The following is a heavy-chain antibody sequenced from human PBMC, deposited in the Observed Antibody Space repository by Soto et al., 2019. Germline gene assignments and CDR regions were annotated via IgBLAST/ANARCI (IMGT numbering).Heavy chain of an antibody. J-gene: IGHJ5*02. CDR1: GDSITSNH. Sequence: SETLSLTCAVSGDSITSNHWNWIRQPPGRGLEWIGYIYNSGTTKYNPSLKSRVIISVDTSKNQLSLKVSSVTAADTAVYYCARVSMSTVSWGFDPWGQGTLVTVSS. V-gene: IGHV4-59*01. D-gene: IGHD4-4*01. CDR3: ARVSMSTVSWGFDP. CDR2: IYNSGTT.